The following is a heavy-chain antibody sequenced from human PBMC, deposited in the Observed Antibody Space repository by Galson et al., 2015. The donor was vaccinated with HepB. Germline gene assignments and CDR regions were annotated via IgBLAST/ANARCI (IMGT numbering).Heavy chain of an antibody. J-gene: IGHJ4*02. V-gene: IGHV1-2*02. D-gene: IGHD3-16*01. CDR2: INPNSGGT. Sequence: ASVTVSCKASGYTFTGHYMHWVRQAPGQGLEWMGWINPNSGGTNYAQKFQGRVTMTRNTSITTTYMELSRLTSDDTALYYCARDLTEGGGYWGQGTLVTVSS. CDR1: GYTFTGHY. CDR3: ARDLTEGGGY.